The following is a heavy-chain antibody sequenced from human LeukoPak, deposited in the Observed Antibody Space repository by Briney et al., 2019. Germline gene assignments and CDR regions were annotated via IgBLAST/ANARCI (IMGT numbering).Heavy chain of an antibody. CDR1: GYTFTDNH. J-gene: IGHJ4*02. CDR2: INPNSGRT. V-gene: IGHV1-2*02. Sequence: ASVKVSCKASGYTFTDNHIHWVRQAPGQGLEWMGWINPNSGRTQYAQNFQGRFTMTRDTSISTAYMELSSLRSDDTAVYYCANDNMGEWTGSDYWGQGTLVTVSS. D-gene: IGHD3-16*01. CDR3: ANDNMGEWTGSDY.